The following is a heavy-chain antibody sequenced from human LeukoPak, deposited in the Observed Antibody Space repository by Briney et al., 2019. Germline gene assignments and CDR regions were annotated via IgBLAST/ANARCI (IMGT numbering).Heavy chain of an antibody. CDR3: AKDRETHEYTFVY. J-gene: IGHJ4*02. CDR1: GFSFSTYG. Sequence: PGKSLRLSCAASGFSFSTYGIHWVRQAPGKGLEGVAVMWYDGSKDYYADSVKGRFTISRDTSKNTLYLQMNTLRAEDTAVYYCAKDRETHEYTFVYWGQGTLVTVSS. D-gene: IGHD6-6*01. CDR2: MWYDGSKD. V-gene: IGHV3-33*06.